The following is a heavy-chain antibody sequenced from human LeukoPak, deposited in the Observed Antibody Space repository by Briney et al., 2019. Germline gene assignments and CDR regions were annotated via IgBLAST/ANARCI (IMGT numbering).Heavy chain of an antibody. D-gene: IGHD4/OR15-4a*01. CDR3: ARRAGAYSHPYDY. Sequence: ASVKVSCKASGYTFNGYYMHWVRQAPGQGLEWMGWINPNSGGTNYAQKFQGRVTMTRDTSISTAYMELSRLRSDDTAVYYCARRAGAYSHPYDYWGHGTLVTVSS. V-gene: IGHV1-2*02. CDR1: GYTFNGYY. CDR2: INPNSGGT. J-gene: IGHJ4*01.